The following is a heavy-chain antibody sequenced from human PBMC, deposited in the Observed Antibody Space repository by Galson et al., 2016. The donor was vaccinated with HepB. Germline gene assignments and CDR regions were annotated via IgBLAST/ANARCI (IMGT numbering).Heavy chain of an antibody. Sequence: QSGAEVKKPGESLKISCKGSGYSFTRYWIGWVRQMPGKGLEWMGIIDPDDSDTIYSPSFQGQVTISADKSISTAYLQWSSLKASDSTMYYCARRGVLDSGWLDYWGQGTPVTVSS. CDR1: GYSFTRYW. CDR3: ARRGVLDSGWLDY. D-gene: IGHD6-19*01. J-gene: IGHJ4*02. CDR2: IDPDDSDT. V-gene: IGHV5-51*01.